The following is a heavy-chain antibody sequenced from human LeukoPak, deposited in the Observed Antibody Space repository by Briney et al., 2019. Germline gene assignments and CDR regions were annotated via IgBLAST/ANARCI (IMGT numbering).Heavy chain of an antibody. J-gene: IGHJ4*02. Sequence: GGSLRLSCEGSAFIFSGHWMNWVRQAPGKGLEWVASIKEDGSERQYVDSVKGRFSISRDNTKGSLFLQLNSLRAEDTAVYYCAKDSGWPFDYWGQGTLVTVSS. CDR3: AKDSGWPFDY. V-gene: IGHV3-7*03. CDR1: AFIFSGHW. CDR2: IKEDGSER. D-gene: IGHD6-19*01.